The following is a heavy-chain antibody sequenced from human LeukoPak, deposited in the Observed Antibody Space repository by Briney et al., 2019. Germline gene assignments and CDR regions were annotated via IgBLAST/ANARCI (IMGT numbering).Heavy chain of an antibody. J-gene: IGHJ5*02. CDR2: MNSDGSTI. CDR1: GFTFSSYA. D-gene: IGHD3-16*02. CDR3: AVSRVYNWFDP. Sequence: RTGGSLRLSCAASGFTFSSYAMNWARRAPGKGLEWVAFMNSDGSTIHYPESVKGRFTISRDNAKNSLYLQMNRLRAEDTAVYYCAVSRVYNWFDPWGQGPLVTVSS. V-gene: IGHV3-48*01.